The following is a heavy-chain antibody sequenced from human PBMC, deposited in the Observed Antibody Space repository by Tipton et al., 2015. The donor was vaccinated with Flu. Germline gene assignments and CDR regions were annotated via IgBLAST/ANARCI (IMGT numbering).Heavy chain of an antibody. CDR1: GGSISSSSYY. CDR2: IYSSGST. J-gene: IGHJ4*02. D-gene: IGHD3-10*01. Sequence: TLSLTCTVSGGSISSSSYYWSWVRQPAGKGLEWIGRIYSSGSTNYNPSLKSRVTMLVDTSKNQFSLKMSSVTAADTAVYYCARFSVRGESDYWGQGTLVTVSS. CDR3: ARFSVRGESDY. V-gene: IGHV4-61*02.